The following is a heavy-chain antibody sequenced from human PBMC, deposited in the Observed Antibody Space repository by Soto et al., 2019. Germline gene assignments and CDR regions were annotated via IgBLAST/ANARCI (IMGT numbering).Heavy chain of an antibody. CDR1: GFTFSSYA. CDR3: AKAPGYCSSTSCYYYYYYYMDV. CDR2: ISGSGGST. J-gene: IGHJ6*03. Sequence: GGSLRLSCAASGFTFSSYAMSWVRQAPGKGLEWVSAISGSGGSTYYADSVKGRFTISRDNSKNTLYLQMNSLRAEDTAVYYCAKAPGYCSSTSCYYYYYYYMDVWGKGTTVTVSS. D-gene: IGHD2-2*01. V-gene: IGHV3-23*01.